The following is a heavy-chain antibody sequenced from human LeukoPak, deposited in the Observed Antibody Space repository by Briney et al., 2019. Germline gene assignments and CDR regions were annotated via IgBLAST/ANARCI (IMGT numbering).Heavy chain of an antibody. Sequence: PSETLSVTCTVSGGSISSYYWSWIRQPPGKGLEWIGYIYYSGSTNYNPSLKSRVTISVDTSKNQFSLKLSSVTAADTAVYYCARTAGSGSYYPLDYWGQGTLVTVSS. CDR1: GGSISSYY. CDR3: ARTAGSGSYYPLDY. CDR2: IYYSGST. D-gene: IGHD3-10*01. J-gene: IGHJ4*02. V-gene: IGHV4-59*01.